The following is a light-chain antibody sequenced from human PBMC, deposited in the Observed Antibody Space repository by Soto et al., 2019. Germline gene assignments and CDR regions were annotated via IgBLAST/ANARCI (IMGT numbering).Light chain of an antibody. Sequence: DIVMTQSPLSLPVTPGEPASISCRSSQSLLPSNGYNSLDWYLQKPGQSLQLLIYLGSNRAPGVPGRFSGSGSGTDFTLKISRVEAEDVGVYYCMQTLRTPYTFGQGTKLEIK. V-gene: IGKV2-28*01. CDR2: LGS. J-gene: IGKJ2*01. CDR3: MQTLRTPYT. CDR1: QSLLPSNGYNS.